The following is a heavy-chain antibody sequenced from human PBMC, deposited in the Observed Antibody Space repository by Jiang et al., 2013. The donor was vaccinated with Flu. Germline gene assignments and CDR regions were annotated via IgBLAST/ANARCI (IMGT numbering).Heavy chain of an antibody. D-gene: IGHD1-1*01. CDR3: AREVENWNDDYFDY. CDR1: GGTFSSYA. CDR2: ISAYNGNT. V-gene: IGHV1-18*01. J-gene: IGHJ4*02. Sequence: SGAEVKKPGSSVKVSCKASGGTFSSYAISWVRQAPGQGLEWMGWISAYNGNTNYAQKLQGRVTMTTDTSTSTAYMELRSLRSDDTAVYYCAREVENWNDDYFDYWGQGTLVTVSS.